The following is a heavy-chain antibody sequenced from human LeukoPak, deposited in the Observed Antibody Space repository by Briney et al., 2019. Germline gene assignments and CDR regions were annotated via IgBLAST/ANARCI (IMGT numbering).Heavy chain of an antibody. CDR1: GGSISSYY. Sequence: KPSETLSLTCTVSGGSISSYYWSWIRQPPGKGLEWIGYIYYSGSTNYNPSLKSRVTISVDTSKNQFSLKLSSVTAADTAVYYCARGGDIVVVVAATGAFDIWGQGTMVTVSS. J-gene: IGHJ3*02. D-gene: IGHD2-15*01. CDR2: IYYSGST. CDR3: ARGGDIVVVVAATGAFDI. V-gene: IGHV4-59*12.